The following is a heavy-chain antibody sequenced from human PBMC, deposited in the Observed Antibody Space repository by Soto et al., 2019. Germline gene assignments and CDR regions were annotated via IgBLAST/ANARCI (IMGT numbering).Heavy chain of an antibody. CDR1: GGTFSSYA. CDR2: IIPIFGTA. Sequence: QVQLVQSGAEVKKPGSSVKVSCTASGGTFSSYAISWVRQAPVQGLEWMGGIIPIFGTANYAQKFQGRVTIPADESTSTAYMERSSLSSEDTAVYYCASSSKGDYYYYYGMDVWGRGTTVTVSS. CDR3: ASSSKGDYYYYYGMDV. D-gene: IGHD4-4*01. V-gene: IGHV1-69*01. J-gene: IGHJ6*02.